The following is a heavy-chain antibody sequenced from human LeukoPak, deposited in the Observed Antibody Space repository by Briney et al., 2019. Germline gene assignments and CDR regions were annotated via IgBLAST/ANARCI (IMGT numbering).Heavy chain of an antibody. J-gene: IGHJ4*02. CDR2: ISGSGGST. Sequence: GGSLRLSCAASGFTFSSYAMSWVRQAPGKGLEWVSAISGSGGSTYYADSVKGRFTISRDNSKNTLYLQMNSLRAEDTAVYYCAKWLGDIVVVLAAGIDYWGQGTLVTVSS. D-gene: IGHD2-2*01. V-gene: IGHV3-23*01. CDR1: GFTFSSYA. CDR3: AKWLGDIVVVLAAGIDY.